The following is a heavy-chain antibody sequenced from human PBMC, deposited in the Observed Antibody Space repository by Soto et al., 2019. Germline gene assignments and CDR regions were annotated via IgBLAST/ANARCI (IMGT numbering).Heavy chain of an antibody. J-gene: IGHJ5*01. CDR1: GFSLSSIGMC. V-gene: IGHV2-70*01. CDR3: ARSITRGGFFNWFDS. CDR2: IDWDGDE. Sequence: GSGPTLVNPTQTLTLTCTFSGFSLSSIGMCVSWIRQPPGKALEWLALIDWDGDEYYSTSLETRLTISKDTSKNQVVLTMSNMDPVDTATYYCARSITRGGFFNWFDSWGQGTLVTVSS. D-gene: IGHD2-15*01.